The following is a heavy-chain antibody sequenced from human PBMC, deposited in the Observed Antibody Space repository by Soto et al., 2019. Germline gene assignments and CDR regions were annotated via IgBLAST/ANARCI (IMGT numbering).Heavy chain of an antibody. Sequence: QVQLVESGGGVVQPGRSLRLSCAASGFTFSSYGMHWVRQAPGKGLEWVAVISYDGSNKYYADSVKGRFTISRDNSKNTLYLQRNSLRAEDTAVYYCAKDWGEGDTAMVTHDYWGQGTLVTVSS. V-gene: IGHV3-30*18. CDR3: AKDWGEGDTAMVTHDY. CDR1: GFTFSSYG. CDR2: ISYDGSNK. J-gene: IGHJ4*02. D-gene: IGHD5-18*01.